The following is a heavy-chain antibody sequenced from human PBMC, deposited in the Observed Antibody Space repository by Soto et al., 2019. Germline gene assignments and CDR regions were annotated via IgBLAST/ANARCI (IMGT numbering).Heavy chain of an antibody. V-gene: IGHV3-23*01. CDR1: GFTFSSYA. Sequence: GGSLRLSCAASGFTFSSYAMSWVRQAPGKGLEWVSAISGSGGSTYYADSVKGRFTISRDNSKNTLYLQMNSLRAEDTAVYYCAKDQRSWCFGPNRYFQHWGQGTLVTVSS. D-gene: IGHD6-13*01. CDR3: AKDQRSWCFGPNRYFQH. CDR2: ISGSGGST. J-gene: IGHJ1*01.